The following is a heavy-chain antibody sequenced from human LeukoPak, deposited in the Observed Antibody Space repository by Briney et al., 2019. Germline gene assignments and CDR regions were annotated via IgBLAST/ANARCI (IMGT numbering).Heavy chain of an antibody. V-gene: IGHV1-69*13. CDR2: IIPIFGTA. D-gene: IGHD2-21*02. CDR1: GGTFSSYA. J-gene: IGHJ4*02. Sequence: ASVKVSCKASGGTFSSYAISWVRQAPGQGLEWMGGIIPIFGTANYAQKFQGRVTITADESTSTAYMELSSLRSEDTAVYYCALGRAYCGGDCYSFDYWGQGTLVTVSS. CDR3: ALGRAYCGGDCYSFDY.